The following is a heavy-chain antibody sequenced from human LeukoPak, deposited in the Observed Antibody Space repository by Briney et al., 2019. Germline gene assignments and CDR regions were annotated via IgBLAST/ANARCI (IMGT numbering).Heavy chain of an antibody. Sequence: SETLSLTCTVSGGSISSYYWSWIRQPPGKGLEWIGYIYYSGSTNYNPSLKSRVTISVDTSKNQFSLKLSSVTAADTAVYYCARGPTIFGVVNYFDYWGQGTLVTVSS. J-gene: IGHJ4*02. V-gene: IGHV4-59*01. CDR3: ARGPTIFGVVNYFDY. CDR2: IYYSGST. CDR1: GGSISSYY. D-gene: IGHD3-3*01.